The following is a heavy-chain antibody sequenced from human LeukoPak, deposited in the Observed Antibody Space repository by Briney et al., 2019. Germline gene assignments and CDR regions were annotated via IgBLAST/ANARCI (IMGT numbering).Heavy chain of an antibody. J-gene: IGHJ6*03. CDR1: GGTFSSYA. V-gene: IGHV1-69*05. CDR3: ARLAAAGTYYYYMDV. Sequence: SVKVSCKASGGTFSSYAISWVRQAPGQGLEWMGGIIPIFGTANYAQKFQGRVTITTDESTSTAYMELSSLRSEDTAVYYCARLAAAGTYYYYMDVWGKGTTVTVSS. CDR2: IIPIFGTA. D-gene: IGHD6-13*01.